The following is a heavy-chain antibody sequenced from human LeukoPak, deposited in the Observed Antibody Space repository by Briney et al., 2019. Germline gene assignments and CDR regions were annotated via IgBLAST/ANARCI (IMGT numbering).Heavy chain of an antibody. D-gene: IGHD3-16*02. CDR1: GGSISSYY. V-gene: IGHV4-4*07. CDR3: AREREGGYVWGSYHFPYYFDY. Sequence: SETLSLTCTVSGGSISSYYWSWIRQPAGKGLEWIGRIYTSGSTNYNPSLKSRVTMSVDTSKNQFSLKLSSVTAADTAAYYCAREREGGYVWGSYHFPYYFDYWGQGTLVTVSS. J-gene: IGHJ4*02. CDR2: IYTSGST.